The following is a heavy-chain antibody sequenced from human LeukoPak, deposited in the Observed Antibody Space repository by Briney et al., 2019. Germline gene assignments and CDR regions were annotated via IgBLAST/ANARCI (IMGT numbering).Heavy chain of an antibody. Sequence: SATLSLTCTVSGASISGTDYSWTWTRHHPGESLEWLGFIHFSGTIYYHPSLRSRLIISADTAKNQMSLKLSSMTAADTAVYYCAAGGDTAKGGKYWGQGTQVTVSS. J-gene: IGHJ4*02. D-gene: IGHD5-18*01. CDR3: AAGGDTAKGGKY. CDR1: GASISGTDYS. CDR2: IHFSGTI. V-gene: IGHV4-31*03.